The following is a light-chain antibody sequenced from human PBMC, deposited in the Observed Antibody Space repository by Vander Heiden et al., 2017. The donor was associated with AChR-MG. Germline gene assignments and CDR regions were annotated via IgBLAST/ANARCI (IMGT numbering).Light chain of an antibody. V-gene: IGLV3-1*01. CDR2: QDS. J-gene: IGLJ3*02. CDR1: KLGDKY. Sequence: SYELTQPPSVSVSPGQTASITCSGDKLGDKYACWYQQKPGQSTVLVIYQDSKRPSGIPERFSGSNSGNTATLTISGTQAMDEADYYCQAWDSSTLWVFGGGTKLTVL. CDR3: QAWDSSTLWV.